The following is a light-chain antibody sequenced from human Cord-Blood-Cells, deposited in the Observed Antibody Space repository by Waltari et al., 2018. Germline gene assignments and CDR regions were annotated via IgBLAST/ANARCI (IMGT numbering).Light chain of an antibody. CDR3: CSYAGSYTYV. Sequence: QSALTQPRPVSGSPGQSVTISCTGTSSDVGGYNYVSWCQQHPGKAPKLMIYDVSKRPSGVPDRFSGSKSGNTASLTISGLQAEEEADYYCCSYAGSYTYVFGTGTKVTVL. CDR1: SSDVGGYNY. CDR2: DVS. J-gene: IGLJ1*01. V-gene: IGLV2-11*01.